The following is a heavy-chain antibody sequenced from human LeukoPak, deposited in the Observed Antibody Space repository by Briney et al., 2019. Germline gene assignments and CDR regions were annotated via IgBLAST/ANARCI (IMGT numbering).Heavy chain of an antibody. V-gene: IGHV1-69*01. D-gene: IGHD2-2*01. CDR3: ARDSVDIVVVPAAINWFDP. CDR2: IIPIFGTA. CDR1: GGTFSSYA. Sequence: GSSVKVSCKASGGTFSSYAISWVRQAPGQGLEWMGGIIPIFGTANHAQKFQGRVTITADESTSTAYMELSSLRSEDTAVYYCARDSVDIVVVPAAINWFDPWGQGTLVTVSS. J-gene: IGHJ5*02.